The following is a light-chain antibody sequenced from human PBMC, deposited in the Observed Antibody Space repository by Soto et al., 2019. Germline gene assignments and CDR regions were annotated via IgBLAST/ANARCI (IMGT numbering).Light chain of an antibody. CDR2: GAS. CDR3: QQYNKWPPWT. CDR1: QSINSD. J-gene: IGKJ1*01. Sequence: EIVMTQSPATLSVSPGETTRLSCRASQSINSDVAWYQQKVGQTPRLLIHGASTRATGIAARFSGSGYGTDFTLTISGLQSDDFAVYFCQQYNKWPPWTFGHGTKV. V-gene: IGKV3D-15*01.